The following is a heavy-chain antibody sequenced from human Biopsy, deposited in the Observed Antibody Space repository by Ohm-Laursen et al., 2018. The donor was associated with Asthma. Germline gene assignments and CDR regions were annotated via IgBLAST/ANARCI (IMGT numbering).Heavy chain of an antibody. Sequence: SQTLSLTCRVSGGYTGSSDHHWAWIRQAPGKGLEWIGFVFWSGSTHYSRSLERRVSISIDMATNEFSMKLWSVTPADTAVYFCARVVSYGDIYFGIDVWGPGTTVSVS. CDR3: ARVVSYGDIYFGIDV. CDR1: GGYTGSSDHH. J-gene: IGHJ6*02. V-gene: IGHV4-30-4*01. CDR2: VFWSGST. D-gene: IGHD4-17*01.